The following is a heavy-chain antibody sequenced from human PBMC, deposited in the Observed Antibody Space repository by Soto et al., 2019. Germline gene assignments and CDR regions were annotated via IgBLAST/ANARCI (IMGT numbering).Heavy chain of an antibody. Sequence: ASVKVSCKASGYTFTSYDINWVRRATGQGLEWMGWMNPNSGNTGYAQKFQGRVTMTRNTSISTAYMELSSLRSEDTAVYYCARAPPYYYYMDVWGKGTTVTVSS. CDR2: MNPNSGNT. J-gene: IGHJ6*03. CDR1: GYTFTSYD. V-gene: IGHV1-8*01. CDR3: ARAPPYYYYMDV.